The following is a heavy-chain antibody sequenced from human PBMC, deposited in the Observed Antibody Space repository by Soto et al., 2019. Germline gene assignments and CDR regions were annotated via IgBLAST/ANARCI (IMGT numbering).Heavy chain of an antibody. V-gene: IGHV6-1*01. Sequence: QTLSLTCVISGNNVSTNSAGWNWIRQSPSRGLEWLGRTYYRSKWNNDYAASVKGRINVNPDTSKNQFSLHLHSVTPEDTGVYYCARNSWNAPPAFDFWGQGIQVTVSS. D-gene: IGHD1-1*01. CDR1: GNNVSTNSAG. CDR3: ARNSWNAPPAFDF. J-gene: IGHJ4*02. CDR2: TYYRSKWNN.